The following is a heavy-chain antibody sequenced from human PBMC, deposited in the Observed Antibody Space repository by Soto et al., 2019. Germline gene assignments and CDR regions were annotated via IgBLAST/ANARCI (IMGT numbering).Heavy chain of an antibody. CDR3: ASRDGFDLDY. CDR2: IKQDGSEK. CDR1: GRNFNRYW. J-gene: IGHJ4*02. V-gene: IGHV3-7*01. D-gene: IGHD5-12*01. Sequence: GGSLRLSCAASGRNFNRYWMSWVRQAPGKGLEWVANIKQDGSEKNYLDSVEGRFTISRDNAKNLLYLEMSSLRADDSAVYYCASRDGFDLDYWGQGTLVTVSS.